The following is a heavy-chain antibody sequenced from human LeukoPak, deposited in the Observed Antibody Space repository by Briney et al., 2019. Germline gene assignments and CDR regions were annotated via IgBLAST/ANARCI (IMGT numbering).Heavy chain of an antibody. Sequence: SETLSLTCAVYGGSFSGYYWSWIRQPPGKGLEWIGEINHSGSTNYNPSLKSRVTISVDTSKNQFSLKLSSVTAADTAVYYCASSDTLKYYDILTGYYHRYYFDYWGQGTQVTVSS. CDR2: INHSGST. V-gene: IGHV4-34*01. J-gene: IGHJ4*02. CDR3: ASSDTLKYYDILTGYYHRYYFDY. D-gene: IGHD3-9*01. CDR1: GGSFSGYY.